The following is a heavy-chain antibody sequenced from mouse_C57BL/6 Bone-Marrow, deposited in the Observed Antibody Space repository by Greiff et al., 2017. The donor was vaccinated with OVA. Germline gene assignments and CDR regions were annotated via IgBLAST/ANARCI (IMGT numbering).Heavy chain of an antibody. V-gene: IGHV1-81*01. CDR1: GYTFTSYG. J-gene: IGHJ3*01. CDR2: IYPRSGNT. Sequence: VQLQQSGAELARPGASVKLSCKASGYTFTSYGISWVKQRTGQGLEWIGEIYPRSGNTYYYEKFKGKATMTADKSSSTAYMELRSLTSEDSAVYFCARGAYYSNSAWFAYWGQGTLVTVSA. CDR3: ARGAYYSNSAWFAY. D-gene: IGHD2-5*01.